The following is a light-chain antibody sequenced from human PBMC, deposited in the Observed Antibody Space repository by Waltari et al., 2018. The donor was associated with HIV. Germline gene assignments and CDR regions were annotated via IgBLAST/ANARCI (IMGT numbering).Light chain of an antibody. Sequence: SYELAQPPSVSVSPGQTARLTCSGDALPRQFVYWYQHKPGQAPIVVIYKDSERPSGIPERFSGFISGTTATLTISAVQAEDEADYYCQSADITGTLGVFGGGTRLTV. J-gene: IGLJ2*01. CDR1: ALPRQF. V-gene: IGLV3-25*03. CDR3: QSADITGTLGV. CDR2: KDS.